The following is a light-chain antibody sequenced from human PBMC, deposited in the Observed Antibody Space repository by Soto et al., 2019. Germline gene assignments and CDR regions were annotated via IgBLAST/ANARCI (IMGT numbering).Light chain of an antibody. CDR1: GGSIASNY. CDR3: QSYDSSDQVV. V-gene: IGLV6-57*02. CDR2: EDN. J-gene: IGLJ2*01. Sequence: NFMLTQPHSVSGSPGKTVTISCTGSGGSIASNYVQWYQQRPGSAPTSLIYEDNQRPSGVPARFSGSIDSSSNSASLTISGLKTEDEADYYCQSYDSSDQVVFGGGTKLTVL.